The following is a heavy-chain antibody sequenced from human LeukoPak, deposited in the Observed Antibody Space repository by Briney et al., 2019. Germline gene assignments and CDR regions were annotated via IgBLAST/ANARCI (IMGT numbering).Heavy chain of an antibody. D-gene: IGHD6-13*01. Sequence: RASVKVSCKASGYTFLSYGISWVRHAPGQGLEWLGWISTYNGDTKYGQKLQGRVTMTTDTPTSTAYMELRSLRSDDTAVYYCAREAAAGTSFYYYYYMDVWGKGTTVTISS. CDR2: ISTYNGDT. CDR1: GYTFLSYG. V-gene: IGHV1-18*01. CDR3: AREAAAGTSFYYYYYMDV. J-gene: IGHJ6*03.